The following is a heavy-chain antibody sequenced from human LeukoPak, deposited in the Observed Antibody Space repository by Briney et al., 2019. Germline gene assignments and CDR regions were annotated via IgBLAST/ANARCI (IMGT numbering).Heavy chain of an antibody. Sequence: GRSLRLSCVASGFTFSDHYMSWIRQAPGKGLEWISYITSSSTYTNYADSVKGRFTISRDNSKNTLYVHMNSLRAEDTAVYYCAKAGDRNYFDYWGQGALVTVSS. CDR2: ITSSSTYT. J-gene: IGHJ4*02. D-gene: IGHD3-22*01. V-gene: IGHV3-11*05. CDR3: AKAGDRNYFDY. CDR1: GFTFSDHY.